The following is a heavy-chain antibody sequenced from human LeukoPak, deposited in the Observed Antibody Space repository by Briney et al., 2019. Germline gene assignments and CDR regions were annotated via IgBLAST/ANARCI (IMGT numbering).Heavy chain of an antibody. CDR3: TRQLQLLNYGMDG. CDR2: TYYRSKWYD. CDR1: GDTVSSDSDA. J-gene: IGHJ6*02. V-gene: IGHV6-1*01. Sequence: SQTLSLTCALSGDTVSSDSDAWNWIRQSASRGLEWLGRTYYRSKWYDDYAESVKSRITVNPDTSKNQFSLHLNSVTPEDTAVYYCTRQLQLLNYGMDGWGQGTTVTVSS. D-gene: IGHD1-1*01.